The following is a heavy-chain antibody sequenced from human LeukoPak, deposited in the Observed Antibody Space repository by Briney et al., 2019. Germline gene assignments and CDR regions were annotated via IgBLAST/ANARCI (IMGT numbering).Heavy chain of an antibody. CDR2: ISSSSTYT. V-gene: IGHV3-11*05. J-gene: IGHJ4*02. D-gene: IGHD6-19*01. CDR1: GFTFSDYY. CDR3: ARAGGGSASYFAY. Sequence: GGSLRLSCATSGFTFSDYYMSWIRQAPGKGLEWVSYISSSSTYTKYADSVKGRFTIFRDNAKNSLFLQMNSLRAEDTAVYYCARAGGGSASYFAYWGQGALVTVSS.